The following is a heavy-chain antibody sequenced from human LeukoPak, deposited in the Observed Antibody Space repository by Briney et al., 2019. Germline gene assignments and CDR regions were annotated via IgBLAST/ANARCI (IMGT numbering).Heavy chain of an antibody. V-gene: IGHV3-7*01. Sequence: GGSLRPSCAASGFTLSSYWMSWVRQAPGKGLEWVANMKQDGSERYYVDSVKGRFTISRDNAKNSLYLEMNSLRAEDTSVYYCARYKPQYRWDLYYFDYWGQGTLVTVSS. D-gene: IGHD1-1*01. J-gene: IGHJ4*02. CDR3: ARYKPQYRWDLYYFDY. CDR1: GFTLSSYW. CDR2: MKQDGSER.